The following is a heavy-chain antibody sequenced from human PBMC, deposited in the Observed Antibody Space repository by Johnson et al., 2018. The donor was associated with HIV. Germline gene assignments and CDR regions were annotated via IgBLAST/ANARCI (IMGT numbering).Heavy chain of an antibody. CDR1: GFTFSSYA. CDR2: ISGSGGST. Sequence: VQLVESGGGVVQPGRSLRLSCAASGFTFSSYAMSWVRQAPGKGLEWVSAISGSGGSTYYADSVKGRFTISRDNSKNTLYLQMNSLRAEDTGVYYCAKGEYFDSGGYYHVVMNGFDIWGQGTMVTVSS. CDR3: AKGEYFDSGGYYHVVMNGFDI. D-gene: IGHD3-22*01. V-gene: IGHV3-23*04. J-gene: IGHJ3*02.